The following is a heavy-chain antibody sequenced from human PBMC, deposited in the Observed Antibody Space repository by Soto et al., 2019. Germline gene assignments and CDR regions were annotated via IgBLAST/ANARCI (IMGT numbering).Heavy chain of an antibody. CDR1: GFTFSSYS. J-gene: IGHJ3*02. CDR3: AYGSGSCYETLDAFDI. Sequence: GGSLRLSCAASGFTFSSYSMHWVRQAPGKGLEWVSYISSSSSTIYYADSVKGRFTISRDNAKNSLYLQMNSLRDEDTAVYYCAYGSGSCYETLDAFDIWGQGTMVTVSS. V-gene: IGHV3-48*02. D-gene: IGHD3-10*01. CDR2: ISSSSSTI.